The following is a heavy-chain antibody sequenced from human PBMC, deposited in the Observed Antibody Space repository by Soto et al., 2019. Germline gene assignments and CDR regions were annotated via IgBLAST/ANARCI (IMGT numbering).Heavy chain of an antibody. D-gene: IGHD3-3*01. Sequence: GGSLRLSCAASGFTFSSYWMSWVRQAPGKGLEWVANIKQDGSGEYYVDSVKGRFTISRDNAKNSLSLQMNSLRAEDTAVYYCASFAYDNYTPFDYWGLGTLVTVSS. CDR3: ASFAYDNYTPFDY. CDR2: IKQDGSGE. V-gene: IGHV3-7*01. CDR1: GFTFSSYW. J-gene: IGHJ4*02.